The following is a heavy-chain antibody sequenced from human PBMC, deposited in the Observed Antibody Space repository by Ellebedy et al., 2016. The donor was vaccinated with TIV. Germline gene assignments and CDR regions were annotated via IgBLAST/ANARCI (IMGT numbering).Heavy chain of an antibody. CDR3: ATDGSYGDYRSPTHAFVM. CDR1: GFTFTSYW. J-gene: IGHJ3*02. Sequence: ETLSLTCAASGFTFTSYWMTWVRQAPGKGLEWVANINQDGSDKYYVDSLRGRFTISRENAKNSLYLQMNSLRGEDTAVYYCATDGSYGDYRSPTHAFVMWGQGTLVTVSS. CDR2: INQDGSDK. D-gene: IGHD4-17*01. V-gene: IGHV3-7*01.